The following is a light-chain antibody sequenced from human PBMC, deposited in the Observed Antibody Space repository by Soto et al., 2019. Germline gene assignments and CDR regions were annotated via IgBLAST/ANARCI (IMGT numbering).Light chain of an antibody. Sequence: QPVLTQSSSASASLGSSVKLTCTLSSGHSSYSIAWHQQQPGKAPRYLMKLEGSGSYNKGSGVPARFSGSSSGADRYLTISNLQFEDEADYYCETWDSNTRVFGGGTQLTVL. CDR3: ETWDSNTRV. CDR1: SGHSSYS. J-gene: IGLJ2*01. CDR2: LEGSGSY. V-gene: IGLV4-60*02.